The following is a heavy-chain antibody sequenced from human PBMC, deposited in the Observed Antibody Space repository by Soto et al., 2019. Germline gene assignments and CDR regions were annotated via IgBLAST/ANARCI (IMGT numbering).Heavy chain of an antibody. Sequence: GVPLRHSCGASGFSLSTHYMNLVRQSPGKGLEWVSSINRDSTVIYYADSVKGRFTISRENAKNSLYLQMNSLRAGDTAVYYCARGIGNWFDPWGQGTLVTVSS. V-gene: IGHV3-48*01. J-gene: IGHJ5*02. CDR2: INRDSTVI. CDR1: GFSLSTHY. CDR3: ARGIGNWFDP.